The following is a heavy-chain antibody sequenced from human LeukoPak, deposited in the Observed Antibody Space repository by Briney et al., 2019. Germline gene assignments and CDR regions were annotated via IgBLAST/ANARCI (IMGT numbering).Heavy chain of an antibody. CDR1: GFTFSNYA. CDR3: AKGRYYYDSSGYYYHWFDP. Sequence: LAGGSLRLSCAASGFTFSNYAMSWVRQAPGKGLEWVSAISGSGGSTYYADSVKGRFTISRDNSKNTLYLQMNSLRAEDTAVYYCAKGRYYYDSSGYYYHWFDPWGQGTLVTVSS. D-gene: IGHD3-22*01. V-gene: IGHV3-23*01. J-gene: IGHJ5*02. CDR2: ISGSGGST.